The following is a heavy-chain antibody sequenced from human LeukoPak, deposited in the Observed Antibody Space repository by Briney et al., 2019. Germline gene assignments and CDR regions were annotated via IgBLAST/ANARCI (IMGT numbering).Heavy chain of an antibody. D-gene: IGHD5-12*01. CDR3: ARGRYSGYH. CDR2: FDPEDGET. CDR1: GYIFTELS. J-gene: IGHJ4*02. Sequence: ASVKVSCKVSGYIFTELSMHWVRQVPGKGPEWMGGFDPEDGETIYAQKFQGRVTMTRNTSISTAYMELSSLRSEDTAVYYCARGRYSGYHWGQGTLVTVSS. V-gene: IGHV1-24*01.